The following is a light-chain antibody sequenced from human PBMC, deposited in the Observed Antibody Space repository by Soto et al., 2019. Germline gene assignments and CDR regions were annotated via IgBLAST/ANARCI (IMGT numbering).Light chain of an antibody. CDR1: SSDVGGYKY. Sequence: QSALTQPASVSGSPGQSITISCTGTSSDVGGYKYVSWYQQHPGKAPKLMIFDVSNRPSGVSIRFSGSKSGNTASLNISGLQAEDEADYYCSSYRSSSTLYVFGTGTKLTVL. V-gene: IGLV2-14*01. J-gene: IGLJ1*01. CDR2: DVS. CDR3: SSYRSSSTLYV.